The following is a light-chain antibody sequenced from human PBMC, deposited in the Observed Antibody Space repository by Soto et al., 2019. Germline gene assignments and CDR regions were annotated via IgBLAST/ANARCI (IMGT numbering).Light chain of an antibody. CDR3: MPTLQTPRT. CDR2: LGS. V-gene: IGKV2-28*01. Sequence: DIVMTQSPLSLPVTPGEPASISCRSSQSLLHSNGYNDLDWYLQKPGQSPQLLIFLGSNRSSGVPDGFSGGGSGTDFTLKISRVEAEDVGVYYCMPTLQTPRTFGQGTKVAIK. CDR1: QSLLHSNGYND. J-gene: IGKJ1*01.